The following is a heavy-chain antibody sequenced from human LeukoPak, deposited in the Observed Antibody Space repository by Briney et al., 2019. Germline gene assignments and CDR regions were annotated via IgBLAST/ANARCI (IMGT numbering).Heavy chain of an antibody. CDR2: LNPNNGGT. CDR3: ASYTVTKGKYYYYYGMDV. Sequence: ASVKVSCKASGYTFTDYYIHWVRQAPGQGLEWVGWLNPNNGGTNYAQKFQGGVTMTRDTSISTAYMELSRLRSDDTAVHYCASYTVTKGKYYYYYGMDVWGQGTTVTVSS. V-gene: IGHV1-2*02. CDR1: GYTFTDYY. D-gene: IGHD4-11*01. J-gene: IGHJ6*02.